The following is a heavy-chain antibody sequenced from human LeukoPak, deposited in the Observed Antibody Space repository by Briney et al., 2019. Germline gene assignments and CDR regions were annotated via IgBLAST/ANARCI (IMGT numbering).Heavy chain of an antibody. CDR2: ISSSSSYI. D-gene: IGHD4-17*01. V-gene: IGHV3-21*01. CDR3: ARVDYGDYLIDY. CDR1: GFTFSSYS. J-gene: IGHJ4*02. Sequence: GGSLRLSCAAFGFTFSSYSMNRVRQAPGKGLEWVSSISSSSSYIYYADSVKGRFTISRDNAKNSLYLQMNSLRAEDTAVYYCARVDYGDYLIDYWGQGTLVTVSS.